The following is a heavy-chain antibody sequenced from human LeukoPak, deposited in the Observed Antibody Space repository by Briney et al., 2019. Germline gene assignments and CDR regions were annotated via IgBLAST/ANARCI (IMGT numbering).Heavy chain of an antibody. J-gene: IGHJ6*03. CDR1: GGSISSYY. V-gene: IGHV4-59*01. Sequence: KTSETLSLTCTVSGGSISSYYWSWIRQPPGKGLEWIGYIYYSGSTNYNPSLKSRVTISVDTSKNQFSLKLSSVTAADTAVYYCATDSSIAARQHQPYYYYYYMDVWGKGTTVTVSS. CDR3: ATDSSIAARQHQPYYYYYYMDV. D-gene: IGHD6-6*01. CDR2: IYYSGST.